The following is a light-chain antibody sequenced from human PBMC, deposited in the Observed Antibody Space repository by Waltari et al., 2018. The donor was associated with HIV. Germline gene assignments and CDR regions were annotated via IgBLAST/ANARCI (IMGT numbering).Light chain of an antibody. J-gene: IGLJ1*01. CDR2: EVS. V-gene: IGLV2-14*01. CDR1: SSAVVGYNY. Sequence: QSALTQPASVSGSPGPSITISCPVTSSAVVGYNYVSWYQQHPGKDTKLMIYEVSNRPSGVANRFSGSKSGNTASLTISGLQAEDEADYYCSSYTSSSTLVFGTGTKVTVL. CDR3: SSYTSSSTLV.